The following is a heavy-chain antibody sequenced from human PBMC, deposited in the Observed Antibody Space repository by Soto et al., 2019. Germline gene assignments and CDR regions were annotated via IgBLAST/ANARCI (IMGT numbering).Heavy chain of an antibody. CDR1: GGSISSYY. CDR3: ARVNMRITIFGVTPGWFDP. CDR2: IYYSGST. V-gene: IGHV4-59*01. D-gene: IGHD3-3*01. Sequence: SETLSLTCTVSGGSISSYYWSWIRQPPGKGLEWIGYIYYSGSTNYNPSLKSRVTISVDTSKNQFFLKLSSVTAADTAVYYCARVNMRITIFGVTPGWFDPWGQGTLVTVSS. J-gene: IGHJ5*02.